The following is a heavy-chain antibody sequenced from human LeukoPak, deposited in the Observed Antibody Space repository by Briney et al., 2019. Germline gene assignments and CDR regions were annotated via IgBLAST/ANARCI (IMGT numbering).Heavy chain of an antibody. CDR2: IRYDGSNK. CDR1: GFTFSSYG. D-gene: IGHD3-22*01. Sequence: GGSLRLSCAASGFTFSSYGMHWVRQAPGKGLEWVAGIRYDGSNKSYADSVTGRFTISRDSSKNTLYLQMSSLRAEDTAVYYCVKMGTYYYDSSGSNYWGQGTLVTVSS. J-gene: IGHJ4*02. V-gene: IGHV3-30*02. CDR3: VKMGTYYYDSSGSNY.